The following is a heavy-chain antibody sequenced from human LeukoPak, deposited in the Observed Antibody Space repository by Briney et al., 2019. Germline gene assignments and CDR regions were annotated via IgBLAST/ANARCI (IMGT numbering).Heavy chain of an antibody. CDR1: GFTFSSFA. J-gene: IGHJ1*01. CDR3: ATYSILNAREFRY. Sequence: GGSLRLSCAASGFTFSSFAMHWVRQAPGKGLEWVAVISYDGTNNYYADSVKGRFTISRDNAKNSVYLQMNSLGADDTAVYYCATYSILNAREFRYWGQGTLVTVTS. D-gene: IGHD4-11*01. CDR2: ISYDGTNN. V-gene: IGHV3-30-3*01.